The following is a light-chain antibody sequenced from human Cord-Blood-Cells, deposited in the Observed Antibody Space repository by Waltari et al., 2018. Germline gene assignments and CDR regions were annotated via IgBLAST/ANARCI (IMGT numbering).Light chain of an antibody. J-gene: IGLJ2*01. CDR3: CSYAGSYNVV. CDR1: SSDVGGYNY. V-gene: IGLV2-11*01. CDR2: DVS. Sequence: QSATTQPPSVSWSPGQSVTIYCTGTSSDVGGYNYCSWHQQHQGKAPKLMIYDVSKRPSGVPDRFSGSKSGNAASLTSSGLQAEYEADYYCCSYAGSYNVVFGGGTKLTVL.